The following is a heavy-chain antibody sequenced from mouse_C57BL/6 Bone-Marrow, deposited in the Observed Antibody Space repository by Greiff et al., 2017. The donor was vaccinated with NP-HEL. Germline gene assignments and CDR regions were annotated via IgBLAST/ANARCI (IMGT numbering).Heavy chain of an antibody. D-gene: IGHD2-10*01. CDR2: IDPSDSYT. CDR1: GYTFTSYW. CDR3: ATYFYYFDY. V-gene: IGHV1-59*01. Sequence: QVQLQQPGAELVRPGTSVKLSCKASGYTFTSYWMHWVQQRPGQGLEWIGVIDPSDSYTNYNQKFKGKATLTVDTSSSTAYMQLSSLTSEDSAVYCCATYFYYFDYWGQGTTLTVSS. J-gene: IGHJ2*01.